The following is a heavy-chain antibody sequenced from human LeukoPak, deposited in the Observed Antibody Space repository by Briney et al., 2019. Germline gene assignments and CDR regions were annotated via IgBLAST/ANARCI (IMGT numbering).Heavy chain of an antibody. V-gene: IGHV4-34*01. Sequence: PSETLSLTCAVYGGFFSGYYWSWIRQPPGEGLEWIGEINHSGSTNYNPSLKSRVTISVDTSKNQFSLKLSSVTAADTAVYYCARLISTDRTGHNWFDPWGQGTLVTVSS. CDR3: ARLISTDRTGHNWFDP. D-gene: IGHD1-14*01. CDR2: INHSGST. J-gene: IGHJ5*02. CDR1: GGFFSGYY.